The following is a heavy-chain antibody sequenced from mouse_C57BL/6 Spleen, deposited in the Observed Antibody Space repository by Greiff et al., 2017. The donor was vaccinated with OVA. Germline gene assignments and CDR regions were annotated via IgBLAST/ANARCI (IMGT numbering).Heavy chain of an antibody. CDR1: GYSFTDYN. Sequence: VQLKESGPELVKPGASVKISCKASGYSFTDYNMNWVKQSTGQGLEWIGVINPTYGTTSYNQKFTGKSTLTVDQSSSAAYMQLNSLTSEDSAVYYCAREGLTGVYAMDYWGQGTTLTVSS. CDR2: INPTYGTT. J-gene: IGHJ4*01. V-gene: IGHV1-39*01. D-gene: IGHD4-1*01. CDR3: AREGLTGVYAMDY.